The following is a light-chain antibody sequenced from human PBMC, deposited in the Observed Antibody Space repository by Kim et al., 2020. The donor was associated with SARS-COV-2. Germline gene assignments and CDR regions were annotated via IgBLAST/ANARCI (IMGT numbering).Light chain of an antibody. CDR2: DVT. CDR1: SSDISNYND. V-gene: IGLV2-11*01. J-gene: IGLJ3*02. CDR3: CSYAGSYTGSVM. Sequence: QSALTQPRSVSGSPGQSVTISCSGTSSDISNYNDVSWYQQHPGKAPKLMIYDVTKRPSGVPDRFSGSKSGNTASLTISRLQAEDEADYYCCSYAGSYTGSVMFGGGTQLTVL.